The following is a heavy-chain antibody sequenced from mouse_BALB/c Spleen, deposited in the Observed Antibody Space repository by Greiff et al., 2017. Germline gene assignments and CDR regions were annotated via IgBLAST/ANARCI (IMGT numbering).Heavy chain of an antibody. CDR3: NAYYYRYDGDSWFAY. V-gene: IGHV14-4*02. CDR2: IDPETGDT. D-gene: IGHD2-14*01. CDR1: GFNIKDYY. J-gene: IGHJ3*01. Sequence: VQLQQSGAELVRSGASVKLSCTASGFNIKDYYMHWVKQRPEQGLEWIGWIDPETGDTEYAPKFQGKATMTADTSSNTSYLQLSSLTSEDTAVYYCNAYYYRYDGDSWFAYWGQGTLVTVSA.